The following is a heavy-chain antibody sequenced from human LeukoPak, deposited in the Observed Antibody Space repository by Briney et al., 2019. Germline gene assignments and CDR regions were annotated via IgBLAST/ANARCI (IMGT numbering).Heavy chain of an antibody. CDR1: GFTFSGSA. V-gene: IGHV3-73*01. CDR3: TRYTSPTGTAY. D-gene: IGHD2/OR15-2a*01. CDR2: IRSKANSYAT. J-gene: IGHJ4*02. Sequence: GGSLKLSCAASGFTFSGSAMHWVRQASGKGLEWVGRIRSKANSYATAYAASVKGRFTISRDDSKNTAYLQMNSLKTEDTAVYYCTRYTSPTGTAYWGQGTLVTVSS.